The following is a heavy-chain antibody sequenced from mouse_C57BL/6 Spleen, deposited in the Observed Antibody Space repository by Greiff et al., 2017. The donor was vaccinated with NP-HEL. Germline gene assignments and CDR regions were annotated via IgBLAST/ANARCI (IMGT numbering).Heavy chain of an antibody. CDR3: ARSGSNYVGYAMDY. Sequence: VHLVESGAELAKPGASVKLSCKASGYTFTSYWMHWVKQRPGQGLEWIGYINPSSGYTKYNQKFKDKATFTADNSSSTAYMQLSSLTYEDSAVYYCARSGSNYVGYAMDYWGQGTSVTVSS. CDR1: GYTFTSYW. D-gene: IGHD2-5*01. J-gene: IGHJ4*01. CDR2: INPSSGYT. V-gene: IGHV1-7*01.